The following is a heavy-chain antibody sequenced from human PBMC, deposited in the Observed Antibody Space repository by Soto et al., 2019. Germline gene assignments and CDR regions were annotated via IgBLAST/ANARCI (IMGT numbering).Heavy chain of an antibody. D-gene: IGHD1-1*01. CDR2: IYYTGTT. CDR1: GGSISSSGYY. CDR3: ARHSGSGRLLDV. J-gene: IGHJ6*02. V-gene: IGHV4-39*01. Sequence: SDTLSLTCTVSGGSISSSGYYWGWIRQSPGKGLEWIGSIYYTGTTYYNPSLKSRVTISVDTSKNQFSLKLSSVTAADTAVYYCARHSGSGRLLDVWVQGTTVTVSS.